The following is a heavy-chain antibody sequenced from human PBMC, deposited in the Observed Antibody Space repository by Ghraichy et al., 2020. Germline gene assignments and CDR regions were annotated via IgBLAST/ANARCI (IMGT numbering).Heavy chain of an antibody. V-gene: IGHV3-11*01. J-gene: IGHJ4*02. D-gene: IGHD5-12*01. CDR3: ARWGWLPNHAGDY. CDR1: GISFSDYY. CDR2: ISSSGSTI. Sequence: GGSLRLSCAASGISFSDYYMSWIRQAPGKGLEWVSYISSSGSTINYADSVKGRFTISRDNAKNSLYLQMNSLRAEDTAVYYCARWGWLPNHAGDYWGQGTLVTVSS.